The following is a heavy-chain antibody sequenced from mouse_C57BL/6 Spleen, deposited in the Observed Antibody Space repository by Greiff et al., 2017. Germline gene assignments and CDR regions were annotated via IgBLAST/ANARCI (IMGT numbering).Heavy chain of an antibody. V-gene: IGHV5-6*01. J-gene: IGHJ4*01. D-gene: IGHD1-1*01. CDR1: GFTFSSYG. Sequence: EVHLVESGGDLVKPGGSLKLSCAASGFTFSSYGMSWVRQTPDKRLEWVATISSGGSYTYYPDSVKGRFTISRDNPQNTLYLHVSSLKSEDTAMYYCARLDYLGYWGKGTTVTVSS. CDR3: ARLDYLGY. CDR2: ISSGGSYT.